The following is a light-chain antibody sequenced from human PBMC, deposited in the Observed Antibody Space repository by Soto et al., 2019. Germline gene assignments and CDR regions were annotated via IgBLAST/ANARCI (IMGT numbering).Light chain of an antibody. CDR2: SAS. Sequence: DIVMTQSPATLSVSPGEGATLSCRASQSVSSKLAWYQQKPGQAPRLLIYSASRGATGFPARFSVSVSGTDGTLTISSLQSEDGAVYYGQQYNNWPWTFGQGTKVDI. V-gene: IGKV3-15*01. J-gene: IGKJ1*01. CDR3: QQYNNWPWT. CDR1: QSVSSK.